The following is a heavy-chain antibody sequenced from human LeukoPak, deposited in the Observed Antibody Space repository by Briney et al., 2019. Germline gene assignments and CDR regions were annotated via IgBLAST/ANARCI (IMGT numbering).Heavy chain of an antibody. J-gene: IGHJ4*02. CDR2: MNPNSAKT. V-gene: IGHV1-8*01. Sequence: ASVKVSCKTSGYNFTSFDINWVRQATGRGLEWMGWMNPNSAKTGYAQKFQGRVTLTSDTSLSTAYMELSSLKSEDTAVYYCARGELELLNYWGRGTLVTVSS. CDR3: ARGELELLNY. CDR1: GYNFTSFD. D-gene: IGHD1-7*01.